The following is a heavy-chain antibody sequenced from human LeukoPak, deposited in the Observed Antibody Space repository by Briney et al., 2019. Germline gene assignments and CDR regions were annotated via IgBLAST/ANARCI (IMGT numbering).Heavy chain of an antibody. V-gene: IGHV1-2*02. CDR2: INPNTGST. CDR3: ARGFLGDYFGSGSYYVFDY. Sequence: ASVKVSCKASGYTFTGYYLHWVRQAPGQGPEWMGWINPNTGSTGYAQKFQGRVTLTRDTSISTAYMDLSRLSFGDTAVYYCARGFLGDYFGSGSYYVFDYWGQGTLVTVSS. D-gene: IGHD3-10*01. CDR1: GYTFTGYY. J-gene: IGHJ4*02.